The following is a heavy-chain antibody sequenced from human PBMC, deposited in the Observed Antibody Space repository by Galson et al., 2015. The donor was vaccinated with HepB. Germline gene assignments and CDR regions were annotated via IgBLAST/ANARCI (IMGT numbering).Heavy chain of an antibody. CDR2: IGGSVGNT. J-gene: IGHJ4*02. CDR3: AKENRDYYGANVISF. CDR1: GFIFGSYT. D-gene: IGHD4-23*01. V-gene: IGHV3-23*01. Sequence: SLRLSCAASGFIFGSYTMSWFGQAAGMGLEWVSVIGGSVGNTYYADFVKGRFTISRDNSKSTLYLQMNSLRAEDTAVYYCAKENRDYYGANVISFWGQGTLVTVSS.